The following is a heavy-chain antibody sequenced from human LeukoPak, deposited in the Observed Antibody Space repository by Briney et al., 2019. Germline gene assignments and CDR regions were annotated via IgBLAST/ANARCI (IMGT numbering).Heavy chain of an antibody. J-gene: IGHJ4*02. CDR2: INWSGSKT. CDR1: GFTFDEYG. Sequence: GGSLRLSCAASGFTFDEYGMSWVRQAPGKGLERVSTINWSGSKTGYADSVKGRFTISRDNAKDSLYLQMNSVRAEDTALYYCARGGEHHESSGYYVDYWGQGILVTVSS. CDR3: ARGGEHHESSGYYVDY. D-gene: IGHD3-22*01. V-gene: IGHV3-20*04.